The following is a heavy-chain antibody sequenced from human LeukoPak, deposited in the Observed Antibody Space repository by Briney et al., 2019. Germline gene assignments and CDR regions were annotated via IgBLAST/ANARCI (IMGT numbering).Heavy chain of an antibody. V-gene: IGHV1-2*02. Sequence: GTSVKVSCKASGYTFTGYYMHWVRQAPGQGLEWMGWINPNSGGTNYAQKFQGRVTMTRDTSISTAYMELSRLRSDDTAVYYCARGGHHSGSYPVPDYWGQGTLVTVSS. J-gene: IGHJ4*02. CDR3: ARGGHHSGSYPVPDY. CDR1: GYTFTGYY. CDR2: INPNSGGT. D-gene: IGHD1-26*01.